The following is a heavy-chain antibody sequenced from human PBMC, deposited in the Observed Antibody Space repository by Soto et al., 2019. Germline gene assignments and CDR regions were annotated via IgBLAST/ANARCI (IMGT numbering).Heavy chain of an antibody. CDR1: GGSISSYY. CDR2: IYYSGST. J-gene: IGHJ6*04. V-gene: IGHV4-59*12. Sequence: PSEILSLTCTVSGGSISSYYWSWIRQPPGKGLEWIGYIYYSGSTNYNPSLKSRVTISVDTSKNQFSLKLSSVTAADTAVYYCARVTGRYYYGMDVWGKGITVTVSS. CDR3: ARVTGRYYYGMDV.